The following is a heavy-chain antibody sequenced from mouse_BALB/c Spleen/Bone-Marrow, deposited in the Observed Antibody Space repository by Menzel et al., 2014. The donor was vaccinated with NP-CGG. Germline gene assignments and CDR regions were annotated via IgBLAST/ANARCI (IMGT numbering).Heavy chain of an antibody. CDR1: GYTFTSYW. V-gene: IGHV1-69*02. CDR3: TRDDGGFAY. Sequence: QVQLKESGTDLVRPGASVKLSCKASGYTFTSYWINWVKRRPGQGLEWIGNIYPSDSYTNYDQKFKDKATLTVDKSSSTAYMPLSSPTSEDSAVYYCTRDDGGFAYWGQGTLVTVSA. D-gene: IGHD1-1*02. CDR2: IYPSDSYT. J-gene: IGHJ3*01.